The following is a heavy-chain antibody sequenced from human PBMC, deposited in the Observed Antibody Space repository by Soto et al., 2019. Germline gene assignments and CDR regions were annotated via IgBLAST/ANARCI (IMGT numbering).Heavy chain of an antibody. CDR1: GLTISGKKY. CDR2: LYDVDGS. D-gene: IGHD1-1*01. Sequence: DVQLVESGGGLIQPGESLRLSCAAFGLTISGKKYVAWVPQAPGKGLEWVSGLYDVDGSFYADSVRGRFTTSSDSSKTTVYLQMNDLRPDDTAVYYCATWHEREHAYDVWGQGTTVTVSS. V-gene: IGHV3-53*01. CDR3: ATWHEREHAYDV. J-gene: IGHJ3*01.